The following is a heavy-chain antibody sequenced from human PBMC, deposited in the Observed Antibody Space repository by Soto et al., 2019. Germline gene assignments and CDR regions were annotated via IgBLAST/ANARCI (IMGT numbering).Heavy chain of an antibody. CDR2: INHSGST. CDR3: ARARYLTYYYANWFDP. Sequence: TSETLSLTCAVYGGSFSGYYWSWIRQPPGKGLEWIGEINHSGSTNYNPSLKSRVTISVDTSKNQFSLKLSSVTAADTAVYYCARARYLTYYYANWFDPWGQGTLVTVSS. V-gene: IGHV4-34*01. D-gene: IGHD3-10*01. J-gene: IGHJ5*02. CDR1: GGSFSGYY.